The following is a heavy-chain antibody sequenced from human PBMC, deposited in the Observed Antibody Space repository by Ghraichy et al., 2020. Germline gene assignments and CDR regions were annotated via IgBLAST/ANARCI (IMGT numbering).Heavy chain of an antibody. J-gene: IGHJ4*02. V-gene: IGHV2-26*01. CDR1: GFALSNARMG. Sequence: SGPTLVKPTDTLTLTCTVSGFALSNARMGVGWIRQPPGKALEWLAHISSNDEKIYSTSLKTRLTISQDTSKSQVVLTMTNMDPVDTATYFCARGPSGYGGYYYWGQGTLVTVSS. CDR2: ISSNDEK. CDR3: ARGPSGYGGYYY. D-gene: IGHD5-12*01.